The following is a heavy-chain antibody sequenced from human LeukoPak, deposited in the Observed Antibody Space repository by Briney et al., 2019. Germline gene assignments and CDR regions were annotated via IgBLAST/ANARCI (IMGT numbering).Heavy chain of an antibody. CDR2: INPSGGST. CDR3: ARAWLMATIQSGAFDI. CDR1: GYTFTSYY. Sequence: ASVKVSCKASGYTFTSYYMHWVRQTPGQGLEWMGIINPSGGSTSYAQKFQGRVTMTRDMSTSTVYMELSSLRSEDTAVYYCARAWLMATIQSGAFDIWGQGTMVTVSS. D-gene: IGHD5-24*01. J-gene: IGHJ3*02. V-gene: IGHV1-46*01.